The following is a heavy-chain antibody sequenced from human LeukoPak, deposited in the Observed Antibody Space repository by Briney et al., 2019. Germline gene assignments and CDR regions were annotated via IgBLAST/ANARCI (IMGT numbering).Heavy chain of an antibody. D-gene: IGHD2-2*01. J-gene: IGHJ4*02. Sequence: PSDTLSLTCTVSGASISGYSWSWIRQPPGKGLEWIGHISYSGSTNYNPSLKSRVTISVDTSKNQFSLRLTSVTAADTAFYYCARGVEDLGSSYDYWGQGTLVTVSS. CDR1: GASISGYS. CDR2: ISYSGST. V-gene: IGHV4-59*07. CDR3: ARGVEDLGSSYDY.